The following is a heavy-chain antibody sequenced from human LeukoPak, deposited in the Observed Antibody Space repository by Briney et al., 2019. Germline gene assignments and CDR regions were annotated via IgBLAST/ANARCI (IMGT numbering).Heavy chain of an antibody. D-gene: IGHD3-10*01. J-gene: IGHJ6*04. CDR2: IKQGAIEK. V-gene: IGHV3-7*03. CDR1: GSTFSNFW. CDR3: AREGRDSYGLDV. Sequence: GGSLRLSCAASGSTFSNFWMSWVRQAPGKGLEWVANIKQGAIEKHYVDSVKGRFTISRDDAKNSLSLQMNSLRADDTAVYYCAREGRDSYGLDVWGKGTTVTVSS.